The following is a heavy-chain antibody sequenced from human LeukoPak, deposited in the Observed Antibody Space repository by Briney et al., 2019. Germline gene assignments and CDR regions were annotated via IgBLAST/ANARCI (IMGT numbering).Heavy chain of an antibody. CDR1: GYTFTGYY. J-gene: IGHJ4*02. V-gene: IGHV1-2*02. Sequence: ASVTVSFKASGYTFTGYYMHWVRQAPAQGLEWMGWINPNSGGTNYAQKFQGRVTMTRDTSISTAYMELSRLRSDDTAVYYCASSKSWIQLWGFDYWGQGTLVTVSS. D-gene: IGHD5-18*01. CDR2: INPNSGGT. CDR3: ASSKSWIQLWGFDY.